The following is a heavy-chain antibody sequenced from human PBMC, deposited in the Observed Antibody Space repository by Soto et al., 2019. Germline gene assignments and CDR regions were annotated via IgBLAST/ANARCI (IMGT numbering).Heavy chain of an antibody. D-gene: IGHD3-3*01. CDR3: AKESRGDFWSGYLSNYFDY. Sequence: GGSLRLSCAASGFTFSSYAMSWVRQAPGKGLEWVSAISGSGGSTYYADSVKGRFTISRDNSKNTLYLQMNSLRAEDTAVYYCAKESRGDFWSGYLSNYFDYWGQGTLVTVSS. CDR2: ISGSGGST. V-gene: IGHV3-23*01. J-gene: IGHJ4*02. CDR1: GFTFSSYA.